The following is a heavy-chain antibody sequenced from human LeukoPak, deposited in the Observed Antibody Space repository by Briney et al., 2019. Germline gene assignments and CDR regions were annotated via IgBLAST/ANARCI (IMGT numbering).Heavy chain of an antibody. J-gene: IGHJ4*02. CDR2: IDDTSTTI. CDR3: ASRSV. Sequence: GGSLRLSGTSSQLTFNRYVMAWVRQAPGKGLEWVSYIDDTSTTIYYSDSVKGRFTISRDNAKNSLYLQMNSLGDEDTAVYYCASRSVWGQGTLVTVSS. V-gene: IGHV3-48*02. CDR1: QLTFNRYV.